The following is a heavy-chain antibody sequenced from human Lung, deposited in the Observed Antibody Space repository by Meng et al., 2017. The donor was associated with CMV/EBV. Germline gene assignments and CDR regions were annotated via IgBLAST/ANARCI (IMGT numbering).Heavy chain of an antibody. V-gene: IGHV4-38-2*02. CDR3: ARVGPYYDVLTGSYRHQSFDY. CDR1: NYSISSGHY. CDR2: IYHRGSA. D-gene: IGHD3-9*01. Sequence: SETLSLTCTVSNYSISSGHYWGWLRQPPGKGLEWIGSIYHRGSAYYNPSLKRRVTLSVDTSKNPFSLRLRSVTAADTAVYYCARVGPYYDVLTGSYRHQSFDYWGQGTLVTVSS. J-gene: IGHJ4*02.